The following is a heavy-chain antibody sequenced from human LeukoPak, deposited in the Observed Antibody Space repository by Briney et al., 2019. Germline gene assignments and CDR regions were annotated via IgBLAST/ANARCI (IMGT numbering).Heavy chain of an antibody. CDR3: ARDIGLGEPDY. D-gene: IGHD3-10*01. Sequence: SQTLSLTCTVYGGSISSGSYYWSWIRQPAGKGLEWIGRIYTSGSANYNTSLKSRVTISVDTSKNQFSLKLSSVTAADTAVYYCARDIGLGEPDYWGQGTLVTVSS. V-gene: IGHV4-61*02. J-gene: IGHJ4*02. CDR1: GGSISSGSYY. CDR2: IYTSGSA.